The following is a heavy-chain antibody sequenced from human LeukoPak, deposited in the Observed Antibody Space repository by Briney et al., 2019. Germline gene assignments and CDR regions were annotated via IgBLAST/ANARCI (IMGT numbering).Heavy chain of an antibody. CDR3: ARDPGGAHFYHYYGMDV. V-gene: IGHV1-3*01. D-gene: IGHD2-21*01. Sequence: GASVKVSCKASGYIFTGYTIHWVRQAPGQRLEWMGWINAANGDTKYSQNFQGRVTITRDTSASIGYMELRSLTSEDTAVYYCARDPGGAHFYHYYGMDVWGQGTTVTVSS. CDR2: INAANGDT. CDR1: GYIFTGYT. J-gene: IGHJ6*02.